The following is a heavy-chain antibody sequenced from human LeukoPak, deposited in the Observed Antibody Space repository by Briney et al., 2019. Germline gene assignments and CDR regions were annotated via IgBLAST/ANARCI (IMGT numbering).Heavy chain of an antibody. CDR2: IKQDGSEK. J-gene: IGHJ4*02. CDR1: GFTFSSYW. Sequence: GGSLRLSCAASGFTFSSYWMSWVRQAPGKGLEWVANIKQDGSEKYYVDSVKGRFTISRDNAKNSLYLQMNSLRAEDTAVYYCARDLRKYSSLNYFDYWGQGTLVTVSS. V-gene: IGHV3-7*01. CDR3: ARDLRKYSSLNYFDY. D-gene: IGHD6-6*01.